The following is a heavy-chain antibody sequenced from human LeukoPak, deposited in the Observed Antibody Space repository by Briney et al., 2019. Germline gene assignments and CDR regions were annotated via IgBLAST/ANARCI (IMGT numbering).Heavy chain of an antibody. CDR2: INDSGRI. CDR3: ARRWNYGRNYYIDV. Sequence: PSETLSLTCTVSGGSISSYYWSWIRQPPGKGLEWIGEINDSGRINYNPSLMSRVTVSVDTSKNQFSLRLTSVTATDTAVYYCARRWNYGRNYYIDVWGNGATVSVSS. J-gene: IGHJ6*03. CDR1: GGSISSYY. D-gene: IGHD1-7*01. V-gene: IGHV4-34*01.